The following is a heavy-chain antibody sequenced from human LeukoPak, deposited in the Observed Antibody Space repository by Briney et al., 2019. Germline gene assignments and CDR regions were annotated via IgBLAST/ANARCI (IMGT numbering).Heavy chain of an antibody. V-gene: IGHV3-21*01. D-gene: IGHD1-26*01. Sequence: GGSLRLSCAASGFTFSSYSMNWVRQAPGKGLEWVSSISSSSSYIYYADSVKGRFTISRDNAKNSLYLQMNSLRAEDTAVYYCARDREPREHDAFDIWGQGTMVTVSS. CDR2: ISSSSSYI. CDR1: GFTFSSYS. J-gene: IGHJ3*02. CDR3: ARDREPREHDAFDI.